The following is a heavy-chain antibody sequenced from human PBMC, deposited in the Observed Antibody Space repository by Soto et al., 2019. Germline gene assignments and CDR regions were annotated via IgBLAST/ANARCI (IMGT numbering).Heavy chain of an antibody. CDR2: ISGSGGTT. Sequence: GGSLRLSCAASGFTFSSYAMNWVRQAPGKGLEWVSEISGSGGTTYYADSVKGRFTISRDNSENTLYLQMNSLRAEDTAVYYCATRGSYYEIDYWGQGTLVTVSS. D-gene: IGHD1-26*01. CDR3: ATRGSYYEIDY. J-gene: IGHJ4*02. CDR1: GFTFSSYA. V-gene: IGHV3-23*01.